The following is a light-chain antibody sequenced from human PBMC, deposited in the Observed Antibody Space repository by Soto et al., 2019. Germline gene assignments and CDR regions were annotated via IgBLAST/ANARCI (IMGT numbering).Light chain of an antibody. Sequence: EIVLTQSPATLSLSPGERATLSCRASQSVSSYLAWYQQKPGQAPRLLIYDASNRATGIPARFSGSGSGTDFTLTFSSLEPEDFAVYYCQQRRNWPPSFTFGPGTKVDIK. CDR3: QQRRNWPPSFT. CDR2: DAS. CDR1: QSVSSY. J-gene: IGKJ3*01. V-gene: IGKV3-11*01.